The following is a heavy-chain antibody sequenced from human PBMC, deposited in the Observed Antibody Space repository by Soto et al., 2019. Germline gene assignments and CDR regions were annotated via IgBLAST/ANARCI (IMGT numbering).Heavy chain of an antibody. V-gene: IGHV1-8*01. D-gene: IGHD2-21*01. Sequence: ASVNFSVKAYGYTFIDFDINWVRQAAGQGLEWMGWMNPNTGNTAYAQKFQGRLSLTRDTSISAAYMDLNSLTSEDTAVYYSARGCSIYSKFWAQGTLVTVS. CDR2: MNPNTGNT. CDR3: ARGCSIYSKF. CDR1: GYTFIDFD. J-gene: IGHJ4*02.